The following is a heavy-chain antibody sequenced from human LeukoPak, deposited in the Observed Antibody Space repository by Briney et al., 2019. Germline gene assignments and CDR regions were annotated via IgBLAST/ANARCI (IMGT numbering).Heavy chain of an antibody. V-gene: IGHV3-23*01. CDR3: AKAPVTSCRGAYCYPFDS. Sequence: GGSLRLSCAASGFTFDDYAMHWVRQAPGKGLEWVAATSSSDAGTYHADSVRGRFTISRDNSKNTLYLQMNSLRAEDAGVYFCAKAPVTSCRGAYCYPFDSWGQGTLVTVSS. D-gene: IGHD2-21*01. J-gene: IGHJ4*02. CDR2: TSSSDAGT. CDR1: GFTFDDYA.